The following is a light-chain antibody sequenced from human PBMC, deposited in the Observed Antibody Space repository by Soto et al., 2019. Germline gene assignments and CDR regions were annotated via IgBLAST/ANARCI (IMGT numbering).Light chain of an antibody. CDR2: GNT. J-gene: IGLJ2*01. CDR1: SSNIGAGYD. V-gene: IGLV1-40*01. CDR3: LSFDSSLRVA. Sequence: QSVLTQPPSVSGAPGQRVTISCTGSSSNIGAGYDVHWYQQLPGRAPKLLIYGNTNRPSGVPDRFSGSKSGTSASLAITGLHAEDEAEYYRLSFDSSLRVAFGGATKVTVL.